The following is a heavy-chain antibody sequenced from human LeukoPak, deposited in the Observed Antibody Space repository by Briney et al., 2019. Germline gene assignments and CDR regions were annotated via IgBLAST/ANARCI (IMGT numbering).Heavy chain of an antibody. CDR1: GGSISSSSYY. J-gene: IGHJ6*03. Sequence: SETLSLTCTVSGGSISSSSYYWGWIRQPPGKGLEWIGSIYYSGSTYYNPSLKSRVTISVDSSKNQFSLKLSSVTAADTAVYYCARVGPIYDILTGSYYYYYYMDVWGKGTTVTVSS. CDR3: ARVGPIYDILTGSYYYYYYMDV. V-gene: IGHV4-39*07. D-gene: IGHD3-9*01. CDR2: IYYSGST.